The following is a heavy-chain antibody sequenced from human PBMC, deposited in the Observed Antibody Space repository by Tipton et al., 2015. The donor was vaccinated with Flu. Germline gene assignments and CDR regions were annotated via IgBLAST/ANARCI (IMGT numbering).Heavy chain of an antibody. V-gene: IGHV3-53*01. CDR1: GFTVSSNY. D-gene: IGHD2-15*01. Sequence: GSLRLSCAASGFTVSSNYMSWVRQAPGKGLEWVSVIYSDGSTYYIDSVKGRFTISRDNSKNTLYLQMNSLRAEDTAVYYCARVTGAATAYGMDVWGQGTTVTVSS. J-gene: IGHJ6*02. CDR2: IYSDGST. CDR3: ARVTGAATAYGMDV.